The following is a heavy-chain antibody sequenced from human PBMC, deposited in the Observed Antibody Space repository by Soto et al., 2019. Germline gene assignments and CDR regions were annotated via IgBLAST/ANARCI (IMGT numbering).Heavy chain of an antibody. Sequence: PSETLSLTCAVYGGSFSNNYWTWFRQPPGKGLEWIGEISPSGTTKYIPSLKSRGTISVDTSRKQFFLKVTSVSAADTAVYYCETSPWFGTQPEIWGPGTLVTVSS. D-gene: IGHD3-10*01. CDR3: ETSPWFGTQPEI. CDR2: ISPSGTT. V-gene: IGHV4-34*01. J-gene: IGHJ4*02. CDR1: GGSFSNNY.